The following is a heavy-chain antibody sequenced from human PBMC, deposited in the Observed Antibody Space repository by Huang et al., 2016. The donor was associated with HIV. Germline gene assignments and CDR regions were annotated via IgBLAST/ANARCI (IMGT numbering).Heavy chain of an antibody. V-gene: IGHV5-51*01. CDR2: IFLEDSYT. J-gene: IGHJ4*02. Sequence: VQLVQSGAEVKKPGESLKISCKGSGYSFSSYWIAWVRQMPGKGLEGMGIIFLEDSYTTYSPSFECQVTISADKSIGTAYLQWSSLKASDTAMYYCARRFSSSSGYFDYWGQGSLVTVSS. CDR1: GYSFSSYW. CDR3: ARRFSSSSGYFDY. D-gene: IGHD6-6*01.